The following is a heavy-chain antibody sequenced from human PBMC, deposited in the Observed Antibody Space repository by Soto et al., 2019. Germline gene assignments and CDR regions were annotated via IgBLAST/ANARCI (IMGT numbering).Heavy chain of an antibody. CDR3: VRQGLDYLPGLADV. CDR1: SGPSRSYN. Sequence: QVQLQQSGPRLVKPSETLSLTCTVSSGPSRSYNWGWIRQSPRRGLEWIGYVYYTGDTAYNPSLTSRVTIPADTSTTNISLILSSVTAADTAVYYGVRQGLDYLPGLADVWGQGTTVTVSS. J-gene: IGHJ6*02. V-gene: IGHV4-59*08. CDR2: VYYTGDT. D-gene: IGHD4-17*01.